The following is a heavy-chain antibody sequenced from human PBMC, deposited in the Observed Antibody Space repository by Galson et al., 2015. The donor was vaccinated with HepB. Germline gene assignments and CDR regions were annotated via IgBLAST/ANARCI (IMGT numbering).Heavy chain of an antibody. CDR1: GGSISSDGYY. CDR3: VRESINAFDY. V-gene: IGHV4-31*03. Sequence: TLSLTCSVSGGSISSDGYYWSWIRQHPGKGLEWIGNIYYSGSTYYSPSLKSRVTISVDTSKSHFSLKLSSVTAADTAVYYCVRESINAFDYWGQGTLVTVSS. J-gene: IGHJ4*02. D-gene: IGHD2/OR15-2a*01. CDR2: IYYSGST.